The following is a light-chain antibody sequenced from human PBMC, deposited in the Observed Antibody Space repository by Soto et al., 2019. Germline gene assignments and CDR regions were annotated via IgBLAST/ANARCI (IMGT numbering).Light chain of an antibody. CDR3: QQYNNWRT. Sequence: EIEMTQSPATLSVSPGETATLTCRASQSVSSSLAWYQQKPGQAPRLLIYDASTMAAGIPTRFSGSGSGTDFPITASSLQYEYFAVYYCQQYNNWRTFGHGTKVDI. J-gene: IGKJ3*01. CDR2: DAS. V-gene: IGKV3-15*01. CDR1: QSVSSS.